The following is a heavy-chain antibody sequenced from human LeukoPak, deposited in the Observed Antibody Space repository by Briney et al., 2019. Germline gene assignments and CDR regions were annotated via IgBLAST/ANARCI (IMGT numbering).Heavy chain of an antibody. CDR1: GFTFSSYG. CDR3: ARIMGSSSCFDY. Sequence: GGSLRLSCAASGFTFSSYGMTWVRQAPGKGLEWVSVIYSGGSTYYADSVKGRFTISRDNSKNTLYLQMNSLRAEDTAVYYCARIMGSSSCFDYWGQGTLITVSS. D-gene: IGHD6-13*01. V-gene: IGHV3-66*01. J-gene: IGHJ4*02. CDR2: IYSGGST.